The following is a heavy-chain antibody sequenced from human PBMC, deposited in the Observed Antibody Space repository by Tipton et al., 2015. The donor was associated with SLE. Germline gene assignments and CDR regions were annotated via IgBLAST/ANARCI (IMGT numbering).Heavy chain of an antibody. D-gene: IGHD1-26*01. CDR1: GGSISSYY. Sequence: TLSLTCTVSGGSISSYYWSWIRQPPGKGLEWIGYIYYSGSTNYNPSLKSRVTISVDTSKNQSSLKLSSVTAADTAVYYCARDEVGATRTFDYWGQGTLVTVSS. V-gene: IGHV4-59*12. CDR3: ARDEVGATRTFDY. J-gene: IGHJ4*02. CDR2: IYYSGST.